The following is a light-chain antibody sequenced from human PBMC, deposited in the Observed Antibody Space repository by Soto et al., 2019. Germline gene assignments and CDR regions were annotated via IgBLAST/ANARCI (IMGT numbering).Light chain of an antibody. V-gene: IGKV3-15*01. J-gene: IGKJ1*01. CDR3: QQYNNWPPWT. CDR1: QSVDSS. Sequence: EVVMTQSPATLSVSPGERATLSCRASQSVDSSLAWYQQNPGQAPRLLIYGASTRATGIPARFSGSGSGTEFTLTISSLQSEDFAVYYCQQYNNWPPWTFGQGTKVDIK. CDR2: GAS.